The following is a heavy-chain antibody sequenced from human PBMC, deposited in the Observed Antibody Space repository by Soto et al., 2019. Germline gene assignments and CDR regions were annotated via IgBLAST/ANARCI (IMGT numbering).Heavy chain of an antibody. CDR1: GGSIRNYY. D-gene: IGHD4-4*01. CDR2: IYKSGST. J-gene: IGHJ6*02. CDR3: ARGGNYVDYXGMDV. V-gene: IGHV4-59*01. Sequence: SQTMPLTSTVSGGSIRNYYWHWIRQSPGKGLEWIGYIYKSGSTHYNPSLNSRVAISVDTSKNQFSLKLSSVTAADTAVYYCARGGNYVDYXGMDVWGQGTTVTVSS.